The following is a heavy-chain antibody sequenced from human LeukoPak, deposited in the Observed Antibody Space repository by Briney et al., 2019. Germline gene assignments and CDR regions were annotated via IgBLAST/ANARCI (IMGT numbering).Heavy chain of an antibody. Sequence: GGSLRLSCAASGFTFSDYYMSWIRQAPGKGLEWVSYISSSGSTIYYADSVKGRFTISRDNAKNSLYLQMNSLRAEDTAVYYCARDFCGGDCYSRSTYMDVWGKGTTVTVSS. CDR1: GFTFSDYY. CDR2: ISSSGSTI. CDR3: ARDFCGGDCYSRSTYMDV. J-gene: IGHJ6*04. D-gene: IGHD2-21*02. V-gene: IGHV3-11*04.